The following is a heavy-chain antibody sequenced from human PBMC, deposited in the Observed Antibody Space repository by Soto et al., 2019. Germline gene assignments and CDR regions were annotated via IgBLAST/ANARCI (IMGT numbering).Heavy chain of an antibody. CDR3: ARAQNIISDCSCGSCYSILGY. V-gene: IGHV1-2*04. J-gene: IGHJ4*02. D-gene: IGHD2-15*01. Sequence: QVQLVQSGAEVKKPGASVKVSCKASGYTFTGYYMHWVRQAPGQGLEWMGWINPNSGGTNYAQKFQGWVTMTRDTSISTAYMELSRLRSDDTAVYYCARAQNIISDCSCGSCYSILGYWGQGTLVTVSS. CDR2: INPNSGGT. CDR1: GYTFTGYY.